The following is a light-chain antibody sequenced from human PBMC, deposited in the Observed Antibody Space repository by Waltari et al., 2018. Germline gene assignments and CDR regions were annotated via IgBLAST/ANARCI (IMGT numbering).Light chain of an antibody. J-gene: IGKJ4*01. Sequence: EIVLTQSPATLSLSPGERATLSCRASQSVNSYLAWYQQKPGQAPRLLIYDASNRATGIPARFSGSGSGTDFTLTISSLEPEDFAVYYCQQRSNWSITFGGGTKVEIK. V-gene: IGKV3-11*01. CDR1: QSVNSY. CDR3: QQRSNWSIT. CDR2: DAS.